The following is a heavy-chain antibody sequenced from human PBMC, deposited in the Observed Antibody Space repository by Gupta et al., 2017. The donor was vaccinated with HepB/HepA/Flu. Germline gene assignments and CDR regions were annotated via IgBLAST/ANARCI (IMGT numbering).Heavy chain of an antibody. D-gene: IGHD2-21*01. CDR3: ASGGIAPSWLRHDQYYFDY. CDR2: ISYDGSNK. Sequence: QVQLVESGGGVVQPGRSLRLSCAASGFPFSSYALHWVRQAPGKGLEWVAVISYDGSNKYYADSVKGRFTISRDNSKNTLYLQMNSLRAEDTAVYYCASGGIAPSWLRHDQYYFDYWGQGTLVTVSS. J-gene: IGHJ4*02. V-gene: IGHV3-30*03. CDR1: GFPFSSYA.